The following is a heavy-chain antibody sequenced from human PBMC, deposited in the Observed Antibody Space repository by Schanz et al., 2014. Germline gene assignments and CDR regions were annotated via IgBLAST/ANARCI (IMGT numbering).Heavy chain of an antibody. CDR3: ARDLRNSRPSYYDH. Sequence: VQLVESGGGVVQPGGSLRLSCAASGFTFGTFWMSWVRQAPGKGLEWVANINQDGSDKSYVDSVKGRFTISRDNAKNSLYLQMDALRAEDTAVYYCARDLRNSRPSYYDHWGQGTLVTVSA. D-gene: IGHD6-13*01. V-gene: IGHV3-7*01. CDR2: INQDGSDK. CDR1: GFTFGTFW. J-gene: IGHJ4*02.